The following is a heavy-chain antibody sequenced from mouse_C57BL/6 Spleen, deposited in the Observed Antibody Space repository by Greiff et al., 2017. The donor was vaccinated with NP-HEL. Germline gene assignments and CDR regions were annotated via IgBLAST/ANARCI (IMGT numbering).Heavy chain of an antibody. V-gene: IGHV1-62-2*01. CDR1: GYTFTEYT. J-gene: IGHJ1*03. D-gene: IGHD1-1*01. Sequence: QVQLQQSGAELVKPGASVKLSCKASGYTFTEYTIHWVKQRSGQGLEWIGWFYPGSGSIKYNEKFKDKATLTADKSSSTVYMELSRSTSEDSAVYFCARHEEGITTVVATGYFDVWGTGTTVTVSS. CDR3: ARHEEGITTVVATGYFDV. CDR2: FYPGSGSI.